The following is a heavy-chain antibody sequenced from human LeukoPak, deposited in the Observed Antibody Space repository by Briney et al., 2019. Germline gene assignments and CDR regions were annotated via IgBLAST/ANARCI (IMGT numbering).Heavy chain of an antibody. J-gene: IGHJ4*02. CDR2: ISAYNGNT. D-gene: IGHD3-22*01. Sequence: ASVKVSCKASGYTFTSYGISWVRQAPGQGLEWMGWISAYNGNTNYAQKLQGRVTMTTDTSTSTAYMELRSLRSDDTALYYSARDTYYYDSSGYYGDHFDYWGQGTLVTVSS. V-gene: IGHV1-18*01. CDR3: ARDTYYYDSSGYYGDHFDY. CDR1: GYTFTSYG.